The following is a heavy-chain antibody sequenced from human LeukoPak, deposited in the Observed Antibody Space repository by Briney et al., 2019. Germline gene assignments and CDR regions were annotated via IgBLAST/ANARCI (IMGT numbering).Heavy chain of an antibody. D-gene: IGHD1-1*01. CDR1: GFTFSAFA. J-gene: IGHJ4*02. CDR2: ISHNGDSS. V-gene: IGHV3-64D*09. Sequence: PGGSLRLPCSAPGFTFSAFAMYWVRPAPGKGLEYVSGISHNGDSSFYAESVKGRFTISRDNSKNTLYLQMSSLRAEDAAVYYCVKITSVTGGDCWGQGTRLTVSS. CDR3: VKITSVTGGDC.